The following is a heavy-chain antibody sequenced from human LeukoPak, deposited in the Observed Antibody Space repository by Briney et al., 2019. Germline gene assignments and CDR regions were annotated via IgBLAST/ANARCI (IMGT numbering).Heavy chain of an antibody. Sequence: PSETLSLTCTVSGASISSYYWSWVRQLAGEGLEWIGRIYTSGSTNYKPSLKSRVTMSVDTSKNQFSLKLTSVTAADTAVYYCARDGVENSSWYPLDSWGPGTLVTVSS. J-gene: IGHJ4*02. CDR1: GASISSYY. CDR3: ARDGVENSSWYPLDS. D-gene: IGHD6-13*01. CDR2: IYTSGST. V-gene: IGHV4-4*07.